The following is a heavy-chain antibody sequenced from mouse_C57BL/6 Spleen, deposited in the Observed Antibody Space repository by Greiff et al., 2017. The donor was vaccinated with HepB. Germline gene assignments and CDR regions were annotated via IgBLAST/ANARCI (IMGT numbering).Heavy chain of an antibody. CDR1: GYTFTSYW. CDR3: ARDYGNHEGYFDV. CDR2: INPSSGYT. V-gene: IGHV1-7*01. D-gene: IGHD2-1*01. J-gene: IGHJ1*03. Sequence: VQLQQSGAELAKPGASVKLSCKASGYTFTSYWMHWVKQRPGQGLEWIGYINPSSGYTKYNQKFKDKATLTADKTSSTAYMQLSSLTYEDSAVYYCARDYGNHEGYFDVWGTGTTVTVSS.